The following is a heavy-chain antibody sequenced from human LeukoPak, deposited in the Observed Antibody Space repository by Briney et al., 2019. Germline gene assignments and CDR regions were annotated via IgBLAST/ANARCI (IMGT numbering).Heavy chain of an antibody. CDR2: IYYSGST. Sequence: SETLSLTCIVSGGSISSNNYYWGWIRQPPGKGLEWIGSIYYSGSTYYNPSLKSRVTISVDTSKNQFSVKLNSVTAADTAVYYCARDPPLGYDSSGYPYWGQGTLVTVSS. CDR1: GGSISSNNYY. CDR3: ARDPPLGYDSSGYPY. D-gene: IGHD3-22*01. J-gene: IGHJ4*02. V-gene: IGHV4-39*02.